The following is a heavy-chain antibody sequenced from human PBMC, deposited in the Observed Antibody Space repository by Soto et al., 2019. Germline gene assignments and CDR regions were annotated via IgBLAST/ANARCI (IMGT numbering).Heavy chain of an antibody. D-gene: IGHD2-15*01. CDR3: ARATPAFDY. V-gene: IGHV4-59*08. CDR1: GGSISSDY. CDR2: INHSGST. Sequence: PSETLSLTCTVSGGSISSDYWSWIRQFPGKGLEWIGYINHSGSTNYNPSLKSRVTISIDTSKNQFSLKLSSVTAADTAVYYCARATPAFDYWGQGTLVTVSS. J-gene: IGHJ4*02.